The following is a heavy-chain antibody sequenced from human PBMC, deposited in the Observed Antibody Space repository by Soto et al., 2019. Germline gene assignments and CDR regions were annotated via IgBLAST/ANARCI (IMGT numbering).Heavy chain of an antibody. D-gene: IGHD3-3*01. CDR1: GFTFSSYG. J-gene: IGHJ4*02. Sequence: ALRLSCAASGFTFSSYGMHWVRQAPGKGLEWVAVIWYDGSNKYYADSVKGRFTISRDNSKNTLYLQMNSLRAEDTAVYYCARPYYDFWSGYSPIDYWGQGTLVTVSS. CDR3: ARPYYDFWSGYSPIDY. V-gene: IGHV3-33*01. CDR2: IWYDGSNK.